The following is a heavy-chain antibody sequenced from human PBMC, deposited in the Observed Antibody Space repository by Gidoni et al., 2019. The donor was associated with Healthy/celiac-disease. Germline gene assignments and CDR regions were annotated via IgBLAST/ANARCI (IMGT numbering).Heavy chain of an antibody. D-gene: IGHD3-10*01. Sequence: QVQLVEPGGGVVQPGRSLRLSCAASGFTFSSYGMHWVRQAPGKGLEWVAVIWYDGSNKYYADSVKGRFTISRDNSKNTLYLQMNSLRAEDTAVYYCARGARLRELFNNWFDPWGQGTLVTVSS. V-gene: IGHV3-33*01. CDR2: IWYDGSNK. CDR1: GFTFSSYG. J-gene: IGHJ5*02. CDR3: ARGARLRELFNNWFDP.